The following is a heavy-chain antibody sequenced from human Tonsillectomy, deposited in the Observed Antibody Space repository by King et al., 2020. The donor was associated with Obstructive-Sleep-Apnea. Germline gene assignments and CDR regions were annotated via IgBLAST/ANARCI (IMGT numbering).Heavy chain of an antibody. V-gene: IGHV4-31*03. Sequence: VQLQESGPGPVKPSQTLSLTCTISGDSISSGGFYWTWIRQHPEKGLEWIGSMYFSGITYYNPSLNSRVTISVDTSENQFSLRLRSVTVAETAVYYCAGGPGDDVDWYFDLWGRGTLVTVSS. J-gene: IGHJ2*01. CDR3: AGGPGDDVDWYFDL. D-gene: IGHD4-17*01. CDR2: MYFSGIT. CDR1: GDSISSGGFY.